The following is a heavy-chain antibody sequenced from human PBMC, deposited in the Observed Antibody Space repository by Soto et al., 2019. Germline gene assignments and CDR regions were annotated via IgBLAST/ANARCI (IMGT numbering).Heavy chain of an antibody. Sequence: PSETLSLTCTVSGGSISSYYWSWIRQPAGKGLEWIGRIYTSGSTNYNPSLKSRVTMSVDTSKNQFSLKLSSVTAADTAVYYCARCDSRGLGYYYYGMEVWGQGTTVTVSS. J-gene: IGHJ6*02. D-gene: IGHD6-13*01. CDR1: GGSISSYY. CDR3: ARCDSRGLGYYYYGMEV. CDR2: IYTSGST. V-gene: IGHV4-4*07.